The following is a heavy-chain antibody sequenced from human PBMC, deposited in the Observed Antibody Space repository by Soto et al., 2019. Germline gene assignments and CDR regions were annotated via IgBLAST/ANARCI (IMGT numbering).Heavy chain of an antibody. CDR3: ARDSGAKLSSS. J-gene: IGHJ4*02. CDR2: IVPIYRTA. CDR1: GGTFSSYR. D-gene: IGHD6-13*01. V-gene: IGHV1-69*13. Sequence: SVKVSCKASGGTFSSYRINWVRQAPGQGLEWVGGIVPIYRTADYAQKFQGGVTITADESARTAYLEVRSLKSQDTAVYYCARDSGAKLSSSWGQGTLVTVSS.